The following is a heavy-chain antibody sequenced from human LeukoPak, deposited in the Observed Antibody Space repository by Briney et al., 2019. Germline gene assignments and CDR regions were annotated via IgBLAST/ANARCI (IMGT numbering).Heavy chain of an antibody. CDR3: ARGTLKAAATDFDY. D-gene: IGHD6-13*01. CDR1: GFTFSRYA. CDR2: ISSNGGST. Sequence: GGSLRLSCSASGFTFSRYAMHWVRQAPGKGLEYVSAISSNGGSTYYADSVKGRFTISRDNAKNSLYLQMNSLRAEDTALYYCARGTLKAAATDFDYWGQGTLVTVSS. V-gene: IGHV3-64*04. J-gene: IGHJ4*02.